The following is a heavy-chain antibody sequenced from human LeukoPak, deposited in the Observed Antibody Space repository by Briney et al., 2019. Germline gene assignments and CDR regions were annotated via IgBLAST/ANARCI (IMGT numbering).Heavy chain of an antibody. J-gene: IGHJ3*02. D-gene: IGHD6-13*01. CDR3: TRREDSTSWNDPLDI. CDR1: GFTFSGSA. CDR2: IRSKGHNYAT. Sequence: GGSLRLSCAASGFTFSGSAIFWVRQASGKGLEWVGRIRSKGHNYATAYAASVNGRFTLSRDDSQNTAYLQMNSLETEDTAIYYCTRREDSTSWNDPLDIWAEGHWSPSLQ. V-gene: IGHV3-73*01.